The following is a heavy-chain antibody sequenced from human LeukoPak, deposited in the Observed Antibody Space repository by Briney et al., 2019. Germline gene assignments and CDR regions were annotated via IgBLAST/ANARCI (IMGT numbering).Heavy chain of an antibody. CDR3: ARLITMVRGVIRGFDY. D-gene: IGHD3-10*01. J-gene: IGHJ4*02. CDR1: GYSFTSYW. Sequence: GESLKISCKGSGYSFTSYWIGWVRQMPGKGLEWMGIIYPGDSNTRYSPSFQGQVTISADKSISTAYLQWSSLKASDTAMYYCARLITMVRGVIRGFDYWGQGTLVTVPS. CDR2: IYPGDSNT. V-gene: IGHV5-51*01.